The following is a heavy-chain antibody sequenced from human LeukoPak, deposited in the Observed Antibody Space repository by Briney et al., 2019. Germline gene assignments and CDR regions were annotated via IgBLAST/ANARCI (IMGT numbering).Heavy chain of an antibody. J-gene: IGHJ6*04. CDR3: ARKGPYYNSLTGYYKNGLDV. D-gene: IGHD3-9*01. CDR1: GGFISSNNW. V-gene: IGHV4-4*02. Sequence: SETLSLTCAVSGGFISSNNWWNWVRQPPGKGLEWVGEIYHSGSTNYNPSLESRVTISVDKSKHQFSLKLSSVTAADTAVYYCARKGPYYNSLTGYYKNGLDVWGKGTTVFVSS. CDR2: IYHSGST.